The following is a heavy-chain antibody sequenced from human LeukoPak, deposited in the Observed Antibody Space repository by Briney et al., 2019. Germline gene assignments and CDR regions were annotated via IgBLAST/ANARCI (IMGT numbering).Heavy chain of an antibody. CDR2: IYTSGST. V-gene: IGHV4-61*02. Sequence: PSQTLSLTCTVSGGSISSGSYYWSWIRQPAGKGLEWIGRIYTSGSTNYNPSLKSRVTISVDTSKNQFSLKLSSVTAADTAVYYCAREVLSSSWYVYYYYMDVWGKGTTVTVSS. D-gene: IGHD6-13*01. CDR1: GGSISSGSYY. CDR3: AREVLSSSWYVYYYYMDV. J-gene: IGHJ6*03.